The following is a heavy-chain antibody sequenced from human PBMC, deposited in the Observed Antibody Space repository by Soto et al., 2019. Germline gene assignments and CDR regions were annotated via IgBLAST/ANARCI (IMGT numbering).Heavy chain of an antibody. Sequence: GGSLRLSCAASGFTFSSYSMNWVRQAPGKGLEWVSSISGSGNYTHYADFLRSRFTISRDNAKTSLYLQMNSLRAEDTAVYYCAREGINNYNEYYFDSWGQGTVVTVSS. CDR3: AREGINNYNEYYFDS. V-gene: IGHV3-21*01. D-gene: IGHD4-4*01. CDR2: ISGSGNYT. CDR1: GFTFSSYS. J-gene: IGHJ4*02.